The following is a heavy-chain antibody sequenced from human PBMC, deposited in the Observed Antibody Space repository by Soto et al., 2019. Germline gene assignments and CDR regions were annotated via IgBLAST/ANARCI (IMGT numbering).Heavy chain of an antibody. J-gene: IGHJ4*02. CDR1: GFTFSSYG. V-gene: IGHV3-30*18. D-gene: IGHD3-16*02. CDR3: ANLHKGNYDYIWGSYHPFDY. CDR2: ISYDGSNK. Sequence: PGGSLRLSCAASGFTFSSYGMHWVRQAPGKGLEWVAVISYDGSNKYYADSVKGRFTISRDNSKNTLYLQMNSLRAEDTAVYYCANLHKGNYDYIWGSYHPFDYWGQGTLVNVSS.